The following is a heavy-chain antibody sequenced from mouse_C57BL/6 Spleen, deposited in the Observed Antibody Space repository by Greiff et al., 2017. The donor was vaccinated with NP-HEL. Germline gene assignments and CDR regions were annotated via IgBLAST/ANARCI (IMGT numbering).Heavy chain of an antibody. CDR1: GYTFTDYY. Sequence: VQLQQSGPELVKPGASVKISCKASGYTFTDYYMNWVKQSHGKSLEWIGDINPNNGGTSYNQKFKGKATLTVDKSSSTAYMELRSLTSEDSAVYYCARWNGNYEDYWGQGTTLTVSS. CDR3: ARWNGNYEDY. CDR2: INPNNGGT. D-gene: IGHD2-1*01. J-gene: IGHJ2*01. V-gene: IGHV1-26*01.